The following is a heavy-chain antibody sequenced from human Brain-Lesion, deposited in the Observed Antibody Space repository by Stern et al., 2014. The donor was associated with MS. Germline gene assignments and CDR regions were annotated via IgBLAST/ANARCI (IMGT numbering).Heavy chain of an antibody. V-gene: IGHV4-61*02. J-gene: IGHJ6*02. CDR3: ARGRVVPGFQYYATDV. D-gene: IGHD2-2*01. Sequence: VQLVESGPGLVKPSQTLSLSCTVSGGSISSGGYYWSWIRQPAGKGLEWIGRIFNSGSPSYNPPLQRRVTISIDKSTTQFSPRRTPMTAADTAVYYCARGRVVPGFQYYATDVWGQGTTVIVSS. CDR1: GGSISSGGYY. CDR2: IFNSGSP.